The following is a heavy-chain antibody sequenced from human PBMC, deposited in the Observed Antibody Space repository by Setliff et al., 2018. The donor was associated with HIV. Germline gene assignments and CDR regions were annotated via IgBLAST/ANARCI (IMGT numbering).Heavy chain of an antibody. D-gene: IGHD2-8*01. CDR2: INPYNGNT. V-gene: IGHV1-18*01. CDR1: GYTFTRND. CDR3: ARGGGYCTNGLCYNRYFDT. J-gene: IGHJ5*02. Sequence: ASVKVSCKTSGYTFTRNDINWVRQAPGQGLEWMGWINPYNGNTIYAQKFQGRVTMSTDTSTSTAYMELRSLRSDDTAVYYCARGGGYCTNGLCYNRYFDTWGQGTQVTVSS.